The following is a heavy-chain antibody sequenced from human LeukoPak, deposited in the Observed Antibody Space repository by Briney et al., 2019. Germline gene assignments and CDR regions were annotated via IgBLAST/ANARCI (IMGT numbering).Heavy chain of an antibody. J-gene: IGHJ4*02. CDR2: IRYDGNNK. CDR3: ANVAGVSSGAFDY. CDR1: GFTFSSYG. V-gene: IGHV3-30*02. D-gene: IGHD3-22*01. Sequence: PGGSLRLSCAASGFTFSSYGMHWVRQAPGKGLEWVAFIRYDGNNKNYADPVKGRFTISRDNSKNTLYLQMNSLRAEDTAVYYCANVAGVSSGAFDYWGQGTLVTVSS.